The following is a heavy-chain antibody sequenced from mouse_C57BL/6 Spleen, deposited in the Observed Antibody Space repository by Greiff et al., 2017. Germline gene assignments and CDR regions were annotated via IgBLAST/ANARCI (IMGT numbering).Heavy chain of an antibody. D-gene: IGHD5-1-1*01. CDR3: SKVSQNNFFDY. J-gene: IGHJ2*01. V-gene: IGHV3-6*01. Sequence: EVQLQESGPGLVKPSQSLSLSCSVTGYSITSGYYWNWIRQCPGNKLERMGYISYDGSNNYNPSLKNRISITRDSSKNQFFLKLNSVTTDDTATCYCSKVSQNNFFDYWGQGTPLTVSS. CDR2: ISYDGSN. CDR1: GYSITSGYY.